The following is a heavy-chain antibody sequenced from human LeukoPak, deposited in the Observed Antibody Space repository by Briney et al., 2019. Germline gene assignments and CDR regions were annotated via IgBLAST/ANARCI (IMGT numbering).Heavy chain of an antibody. D-gene: IGHD3-22*01. CDR3: ARGGYYYDSSGYVYYFDY. J-gene: IGHJ4*02. Sequence: GRSLRLSCAASGFTFSSYAMHWVRQAPGKGLEWVAVISYDGSNKYYADSVKGRFTISRDNSKNTLYLQMNSLRAEDTAVYYCARGGYYYDSSGYVYYFDYWGQGTLVTVSS. CDR2: ISYDGSNK. CDR1: GFTFSSYA. V-gene: IGHV3-30*01.